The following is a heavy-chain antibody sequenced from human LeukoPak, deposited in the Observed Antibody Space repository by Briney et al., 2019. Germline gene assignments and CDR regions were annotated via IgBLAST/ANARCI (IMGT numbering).Heavy chain of an antibody. CDR2: IYSGGST. D-gene: IGHD6-13*01. Sequence: PGGSLRLSCAASGFTVSSNYMSWVRQAPGKGLEWVSVIYSGGSTYYADSVKGRFTISRDNSKNTLYLQMNSLRAEDTAVYYCARDSVAAAGKNYYYGMDVWGQGTTVTVSS. V-gene: IGHV3-66*01. J-gene: IGHJ6*02. CDR3: ARDSVAAAGKNYYYGMDV. CDR1: GFTVSSNY.